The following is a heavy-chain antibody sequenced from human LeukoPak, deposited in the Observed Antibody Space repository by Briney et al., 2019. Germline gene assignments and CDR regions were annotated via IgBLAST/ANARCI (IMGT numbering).Heavy chain of an antibody. CDR2: IYSGGST. Sequence: GGSLRLSCAASGFTFSSNYMSWVRQAPGKGLEWVSVIYSGGSTYYADSVKGRFTISRDNSTNTLYLQMNSLRAEDTAVYYCAREKRITIFGVVKNAFDIWGQGTMVTVSS. CDR3: AREKRITIFGVVKNAFDI. J-gene: IGHJ3*02. V-gene: IGHV3-53*01. CDR1: GFTFSSNY. D-gene: IGHD3-3*01.